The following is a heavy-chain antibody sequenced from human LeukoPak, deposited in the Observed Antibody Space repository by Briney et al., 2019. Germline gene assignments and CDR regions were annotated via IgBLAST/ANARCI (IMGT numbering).Heavy chain of an antibody. J-gene: IGHJ3*02. D-gene: IGHD2-2*01. V-gene: IGHV1-69*04. Sequence: XXMGXIIPILGIANYAQKFQGRVTITADKSTSTAYMELSSLRSEDTAVYYCAREACSSTSCYGAFDIWGQGTMVTVSS. CDR3: AREACSSTSCYGAFDI. CDR2: IIPILGIA.